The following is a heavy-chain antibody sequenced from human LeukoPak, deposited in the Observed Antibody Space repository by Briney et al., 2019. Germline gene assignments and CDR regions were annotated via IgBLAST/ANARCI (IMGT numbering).Heavy chain of an antibody. CDR3: AREGTAGRYYFDY. Sequence: GPSVKVSCKASGYTFSSHGITWVRQAPGQGLELMGWISANNGNTNYAQKLQGRVTVTTDTSTSIAYMELRSLRSDDTAVYYCAREGTAGRYYFDYWGQGTLVTVSS. V-gene: IGHV1-18*01. J-gene: IGHJ4*02. CDR1: GYTFSSHG. D-gene: IGHD3-10*01. CDR2: ISANNGNT.